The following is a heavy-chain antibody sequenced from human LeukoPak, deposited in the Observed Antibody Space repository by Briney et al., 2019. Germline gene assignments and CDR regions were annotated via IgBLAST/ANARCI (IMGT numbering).Heavy chain of an antibody. J-gene: IGHJ4*02. D-gene: IGHD6-13*01. CDR3: ARLPGIAAV. V-gene: IGHV4-59*08. CDR2: FYYRWST. Sequence: SGTLSLTCIVSGCSTSRYYWSWIRQSPWKRLDSLGYFYYRWSTIYNPSLKCRLTMSVDTSKDLFSLKLISLTAADTAVYYCARLPGIAAVWGQGTLVTVSS. CDR1: GCSTSRYY.